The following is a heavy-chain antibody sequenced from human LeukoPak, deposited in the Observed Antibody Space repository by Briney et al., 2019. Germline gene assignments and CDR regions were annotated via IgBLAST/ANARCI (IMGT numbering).Heavy chain of an antibody. Sequence: GGSLRLSCAASGFTFSSYGMHSVRQAPGKGLEWVAFIRYDGSNKYYADAVKSRFTISRDNSKNTLYLQMNSLRAEDTAVYYCAMGDIVVVVARYWGQGTLVTVSS. CDR2: IRYDGSNK. J-gene: IGHJ4*02. CDR3: AMGDIVVVVARY. D-gene: IGHD2-15*01. V-gene: IGHV3-30*02. CDR1: GFTFSSYG.